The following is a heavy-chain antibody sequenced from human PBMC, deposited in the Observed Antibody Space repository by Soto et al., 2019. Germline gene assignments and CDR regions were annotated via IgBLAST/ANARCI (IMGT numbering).Heavy chain of an antibody. V-gene: IGHV4-4*07. CDR1: GGSISNYY. CDR2: VSSTGSS. CDR3: ARGVPAAGTDWFDP. D-gene: IGHD6-13*01. Sequence: SETLSLTCTVSGGSISNYYWSWIRQSAEKRLEWIGRVSSTGSSYYNPSLKSRVTISVDTSKNQVSLNLTSVTAADTAVYYCARGVPAAGTDWFDPWGQGTLVTVSS. J-gene: IGHJ5*02.